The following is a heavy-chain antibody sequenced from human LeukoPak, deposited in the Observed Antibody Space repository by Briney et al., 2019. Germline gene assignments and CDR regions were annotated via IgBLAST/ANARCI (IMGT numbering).Heavy chain of an antibody. CDR2: IYYSGST. D-gene: IGHD4-17*01. Sequence: SQTLSLTCTVSGDSISSGDYYWSWIRQPPRKGLEWIGHIYYSGSTNYNPSLKSRVIISVDTSKNQFSLKLTSVTAADTAVYYCARDAGDLDYWGQGTLATVSS. V-gene: IGHV4-30-4*01. CDR1: GDSISSGDYY. J-gene: IGHJ4*02. CDR3: ARDAGDLDY.